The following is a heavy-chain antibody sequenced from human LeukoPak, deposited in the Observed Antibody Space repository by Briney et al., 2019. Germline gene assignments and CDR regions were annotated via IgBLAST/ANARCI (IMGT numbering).Heavy chain of an antibody. J-gene: IGHJ5*02. Sequence: GGSLRLSCAASGFTFSSYAMSWVRQAPGKGLEWVSAISGSGGSTYYADSVKGRFTISRDNSKNTLYLQMNSLRAEDTAVYYCAKLESYYYDSSGSGYNWFDPWGQGTLVTVSS. V-gene: IGHV3-23*01. CDR1: GFTFSSYA. D-gene: IGHD3-22*01. CDR2: ISGSGGST. CDR3: AKLESYYYDSSGSGYNWFDP.